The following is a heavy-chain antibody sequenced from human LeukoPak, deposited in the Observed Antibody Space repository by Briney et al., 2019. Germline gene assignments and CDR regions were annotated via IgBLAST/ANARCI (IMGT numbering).Heavy chain of an antibody. CDR2: IYYSGST. J-gene: IGHJ4*02. D-gene: IGHD4-17*01. CDR3: ARSPGTVFDY. Sequence: SETLSLTCTVSGGSISGSTYYWGWIRQPPGEGLEWIGTIYYSGSTYYNPSLKSRVTISVDTSKNQFSLKLSSVTATDTAVYFCARSPGTVFDYWGQGTLVTVSS. V-gene: IGHV4-39*01. CDR1: GGSISGSTYY.